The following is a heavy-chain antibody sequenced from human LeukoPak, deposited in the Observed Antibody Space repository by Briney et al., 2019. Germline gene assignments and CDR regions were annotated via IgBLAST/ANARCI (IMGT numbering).Heavy chain of an antibody. V-gene: IGHV7-4-1*02. CDR2: INTNTGNP. J-gene: IGHJ5*02. CDR3: ARGDVLRYFDWLSFRGYNWFDP. Sequence: ASVKVSCKASGYTFTGYYMHWVRQAPGQGLEWMGWINTNTGNPTYAQGFTGRFVFSLDTSVSTAYLQISSLKAEDTAVYYCARGDVLRYFDWLSFRGYNWFDPWGQGTLVTVSS. D-gene: IGHD3-9*01. CDR1: GYTFTGYY.